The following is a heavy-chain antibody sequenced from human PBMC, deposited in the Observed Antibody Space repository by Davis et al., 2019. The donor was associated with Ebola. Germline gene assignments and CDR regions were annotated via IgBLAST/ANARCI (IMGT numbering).Heavy chain of an antibody. CDR3: AKLPWPSVPDYFDY. D-gene: IGHD5-12*01. J-gene: IGHJ4*02. CDR1: GFTFSRYA. CDR2: ISGSGGST. V-gene: IGHV3-23*01. Sequence: GESLKISCAASGFTFSRYAMSWVRQAPGKGLKWVSGISGSGGSTYYADSVKGRFTISRDNSKNTMYVQMNSLRAEDTAVYYCAKLPWPSVPDYFDYWGQGTLVTVSS.